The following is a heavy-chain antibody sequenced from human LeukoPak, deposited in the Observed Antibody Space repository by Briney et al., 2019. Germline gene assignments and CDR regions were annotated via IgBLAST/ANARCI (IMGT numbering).Heavy chain of an antibody. CDR1: GYTVSSNY. Sequence: GGSLRLSCAASGYTVSSNYMSWVRQAPGKGLEWVSVIYSGGSTYYADSVKGRFTISRDNSKNTLYLQMNSLRAEDTAVYYCARDHDEGGTTSLYYYGMDVWGQGTTVTVSS. CDR3: ARDHDEGGTTSLYYYGMDV. CDR2: IYSGGST. J-gene: IGHJ6*02. D-gene: IGHD1-1*01. V-gene: IGHV3-66*02.